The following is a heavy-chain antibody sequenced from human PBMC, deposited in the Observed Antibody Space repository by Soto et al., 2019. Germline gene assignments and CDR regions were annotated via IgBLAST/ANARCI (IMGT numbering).Heavy chain of an antibody. CDR2: IYYSGTT. Sequence: SETLSLTCTVSGGSISSGGYYWNWIRKHPGKGLEWIGYIYYSGTTYYNPSLKSRVTISVDTSKNQFSLKLSSVTAADTAVYYCAASCVGCGGFNYYGMDVWGQGTTVTVSS. D-gene: IGHD2-21*01. CDR1: GGSISSGGYY. V-gene: IGHV4-31*03. CDR3: AASCVGCGGFNYYGMDV. J-gene: IGHJ6*02.